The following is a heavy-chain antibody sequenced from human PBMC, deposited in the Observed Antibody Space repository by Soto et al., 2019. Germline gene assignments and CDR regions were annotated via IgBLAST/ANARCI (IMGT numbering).Heavy chain of an antibody. Sequence: SETLSLTCTVSGGSISSSSYYWGWIRQPPGKGLEWIGSIYYSGSTYYNPSLKSRVTISVDTSKNQFSLKLSSVTAADTAVYYCASLSYSYGREVDYWGQGTLVTVSS. V-gene: IGHV4-39*01. CDR3: ASLSYSYGREVDY. D-gene: IGHD5-18*01. CDR2: IYYSGST. J-gene: IGHJ4*02. CDR1: GGSISSSSYY.